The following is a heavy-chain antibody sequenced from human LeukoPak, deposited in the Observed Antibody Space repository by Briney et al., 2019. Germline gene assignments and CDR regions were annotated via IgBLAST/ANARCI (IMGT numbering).Heavy chain of an antibody. J-gene: IGHJ4*02. CDR2: IYYNGST. CDR1: GGSISSYY. V-gene: IGHV4-59*01. CDR3: ARGHCSSAGCFPYFDY. Sequence: SETLSPTCTVSGGSISSYYWSWIRQPPGKGLEYIGYIYYNGSTNYNSSLKSRVSISLDTSKHQFSLKLSSVTAADTAVYYCARGHCSSAGCFPYFDYWGQGTLVTVSS. D-gene: IGHD2-2*01.